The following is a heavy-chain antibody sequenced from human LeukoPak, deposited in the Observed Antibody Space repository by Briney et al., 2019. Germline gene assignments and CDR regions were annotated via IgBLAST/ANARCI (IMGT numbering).Heavy chain of an antibody. Sequence: PGRSLRLSCAASGFTFSSYGMHWVRQAPGKGLEWVAVIWYDGSNKYYADSVKGRFTISRDNSKNTLYVQMNSLRAEDTAVYYCARDSNYGSGTYYNPFDWGQGTLVTVSS. D-gene: IGHD3-10*01. CDR2: IWYDGSNK. V-gene: IGHV3-33*01. J-gene: IGHJ4*02. CDR3: ARDSNYGSGTYYNPFD. CDR1: GFTFSSYG.